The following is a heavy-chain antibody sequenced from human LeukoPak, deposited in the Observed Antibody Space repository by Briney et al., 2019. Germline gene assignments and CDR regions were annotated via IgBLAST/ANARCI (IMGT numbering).Heavy chain of an antibody. Sequence: GGSLRLSCAASGFTFNDYAMSWVRQAPGKGLEWVPTVSGGGGATYYADSVKGRFTVSRDNSKNTMYLQMDSLRAEDTAVFYCAKALAFSNYYFDYWGQGTLVTVSS. CDR2: VSGGGGAT. V-gene: IGHV3-23*01. D-gene: IGHD4-11*01. CDR3: AKALAFSNYYFDY. J-gene: IGHJ4*02. CDR1: GFTFNDYA.